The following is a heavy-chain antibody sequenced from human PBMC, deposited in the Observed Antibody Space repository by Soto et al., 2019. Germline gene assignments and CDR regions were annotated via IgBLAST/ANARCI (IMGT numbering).Heavy chain of an antibody. CDR3: AREPTLYGDHRYFDL. CDR2: IYYSGST. D-gene: IGHD4-17*01. Sequence: QVQLQESGPGLVKPSQTLSLTCTVSGGSISSGDYYWSWIRQPPGKGLEWIGYIYYSGSTYYNPSLKSRVTTSVDTSKNQFSLKLSSVTAADTAVYYCAREPTLYGDHRYFDLWGRGTLVTVSS. J-gene: IGHJ2*01. V-gene: IGHV4-30-4*01. CDR1: GGSISSGDYY.